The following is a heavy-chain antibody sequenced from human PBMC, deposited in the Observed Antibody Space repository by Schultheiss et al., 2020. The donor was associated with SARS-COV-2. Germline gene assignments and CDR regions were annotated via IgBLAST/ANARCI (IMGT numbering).Heavy chain of an antibody. D-gene: IGHD3-22*01. CDR2: IIPIFGTA. J-gene: IGHJ1*01. CDR3: ARGGHYYDSSGYYYQH. V-gene: IGHV1-69*06. CDR1: GGTFSSYA. Sequence: SVKVSCKASGGTFSSYAISWVRQAPGQGLEWMGGIIPIFGTANYAQKFQGRVTITADKSTSTAYMELSSLRSEDTAVYYCARGGHYYDSSGYYYQHWGQGTLVTVSS.